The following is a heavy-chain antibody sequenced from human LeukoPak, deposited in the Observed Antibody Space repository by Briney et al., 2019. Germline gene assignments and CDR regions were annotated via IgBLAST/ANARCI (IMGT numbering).Heavy chain of an antibody. V-gene: IGHV4-59*01. CDR2: IYYSGST. J-gene: IGHJ4*02. Sequence: SETLSLTCTVSGVSISSYYWSWIRQPPGKGLEWIGYIYYSGSTNYNPSLKSRVTISVDTSKNQFSLKLSSVTAADTAVYYCASQYYDYVWGSNGYFDYWGQGTLVTVSS. CDR1: GVSISSYY. CDR3: ASQYYDYVWGSNGYFDY. D-gene: IGHD3-16*01.